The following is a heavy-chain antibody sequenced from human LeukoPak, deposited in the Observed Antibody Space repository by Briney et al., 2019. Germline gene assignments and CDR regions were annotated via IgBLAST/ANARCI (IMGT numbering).Heavy chain of an antibody. CDR1: GDSFTSYC. J-gene: IGHJ3*02. V-gene: IGHV1-46*01. D-gene: IGHD3-22*01. Sequence: VKLSCKASGDSFTSYCMHWVRQAPGQALEWMGIINPSGGSTSYAQKFQGRVTMTRDMSTSTVYMELSNLRSEDTAVYYCARGRHYYDSSDYYYEGDGFDIWGEGTMVTVSS. CDR3: ARGRHYYDSSDYYYEGDGFDI. CDR2: INPSGGST.